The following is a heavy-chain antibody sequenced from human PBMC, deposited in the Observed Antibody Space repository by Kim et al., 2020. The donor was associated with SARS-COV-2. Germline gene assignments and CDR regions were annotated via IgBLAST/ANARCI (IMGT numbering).Heavy chain of an antibody. CDR2: IKSKTDGGTT. D-gene: IGHD3-9*01. CDR1: GFTFSNAW. CDR3: TTTRYFDWLLGVSYYYYGMDV. V-gene: IGHV3-15*01. J-gene: IGHJ6*02. Sequence: GGSLRLSCAASGFTFSNAWMSWVRQAPGKGLEWVGRIKSKTDGGTTDYAAPVKGRFTISRDDSKNTLYLQMNSLKTEDTAVYYCTTTRYFDWLLGVSYYYYGMDVWGQGTTVTVSS.